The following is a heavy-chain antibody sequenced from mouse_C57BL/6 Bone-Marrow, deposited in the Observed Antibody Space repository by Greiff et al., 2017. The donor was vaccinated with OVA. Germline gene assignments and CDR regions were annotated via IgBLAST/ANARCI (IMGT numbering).Heavy chain of an antibody. J-gene: IGHJ2*01. D-gene: IGHD1-1*02. V-gene: IGHV7-1*01. Sequence: EVQLVESGGGLVQSGRSLRLSCATSGFTFSDFYMEWVRPAPGTGLAWIAASRNKANDYTTEYSASVKGRFIVSRDTSQSILYLQMNALRAEDTAIYYCARDARGGSFDYWGQGTTLTVSS. CDR2: SRNKANDYTT. CDR3: ARDARGGSFDY. CDR1: GFTFSDFY.